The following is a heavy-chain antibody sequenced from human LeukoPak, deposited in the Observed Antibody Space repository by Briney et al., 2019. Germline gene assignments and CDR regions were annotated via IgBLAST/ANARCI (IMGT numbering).Heavy chain of an antibody. Sequence: SETLSLTCTVSGDSINSDYWNWVRQPPGKGLEWIGFIYYSGSTNYNPSLKSRVTISVDASRSHFSLKLNSVTAADTAVYYCARRMKLAAKGDAFDIWGQGTMVTVSS. D-gene: IGHD2-15*01. V-gene: IGHV4-59*08. CDR1: GDSINSDY. CDR3: ARRMKLAAKGDAFDI. J-gene: IGHJ3*02. CDR2: IYYSGST.